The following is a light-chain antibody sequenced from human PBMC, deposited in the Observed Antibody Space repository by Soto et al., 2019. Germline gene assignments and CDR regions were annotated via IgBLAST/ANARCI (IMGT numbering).Light chain of an antibody. CDR3: CSYAGSSPYV. J-gene: IGLJ1*01. CDR2: EVS. CDR1: SSDVGSYNL. V-gene: IGLV2-23*02. Sequence: QSVLTQPASVSGSPGQSITISCTGTSSDVGSYNLVSWCQQHPGKAPKLMIYEVSKRPSGVSNRFSGSKSGNTASLTISGFQAEDEADYYCCSYAGSSPYVFGTGTKVTVL.